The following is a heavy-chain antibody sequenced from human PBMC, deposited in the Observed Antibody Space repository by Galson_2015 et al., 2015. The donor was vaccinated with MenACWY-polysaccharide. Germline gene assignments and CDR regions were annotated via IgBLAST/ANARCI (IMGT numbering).Heavy chain of an antibody. CDR2: ISYDGDRQ. D-gene: IGHD5-18*01. CDR1: GFPFRKFS. V-gene: IGHV3-30*03. J-gene: IGHJ4*02. Sequence: LRLSCAASGFPFRKFSMHWVRQAPGPGLEWVALISYDGDRQYYVDSVKGRFTVSRDNSKNTVYLQMDSLRTEDSAVYFCARDGYSFGYYSDLWGQGTLVTV. CDR3: ARDGYSFGYYSDL.